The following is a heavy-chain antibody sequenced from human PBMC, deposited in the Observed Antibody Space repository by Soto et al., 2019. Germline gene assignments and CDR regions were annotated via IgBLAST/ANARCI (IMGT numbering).Heavy chain of an antibody. CDR3: AKDRDYPRDYFHY. D-gene: IGHD3-10*01. V-gene: IGHV3-23*01. CDR1: GFTLGRYG. Sequence: GGSLRLSCAASGFTLGRYGMSWVRQAPGKGLEWVSAVSPNGQGIYYADSVRGRFTISRDFSKNTVFLHMDSLRAEDTAVYYRAKDRDYPRDYFHYWGQGTLVTVSS. J-gene: IGHJ4*02. CDR2: VSPNGQGI.